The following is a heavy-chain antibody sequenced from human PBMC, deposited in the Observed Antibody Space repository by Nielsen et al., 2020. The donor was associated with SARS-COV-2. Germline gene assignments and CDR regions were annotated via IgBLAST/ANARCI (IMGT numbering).Heavy chain of an antibody. J-gene: IGHJ4*02. Sequence: GGSLRLSCAASGFTFSSYWMHWVRQAPGKGLVWVSRISSDGSSTSYADSVKGRFTISRDNAKNTLYLQMNSLRAEDTAVYYCARDGRVYGDYVGWGLGDYWGQGTLVTVSS. CDR3: ARDGRVYGDYVGWGLGDY. CDR1: GFTFSSYW. D-gene: IGHD4-17*01. CDR2: ISSDGSST. V-gene: IGHV3-74*01.